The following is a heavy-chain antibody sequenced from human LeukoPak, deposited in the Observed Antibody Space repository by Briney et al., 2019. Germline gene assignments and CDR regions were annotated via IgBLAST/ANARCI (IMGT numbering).Heavy chain of an antibody. CDR2: INSDGINT. D-gene: IGHD3-22*01. Sequence: GGSLRLSCAASGFTFSNYWMHWVRQAPGKGLVWVSRINSDGINTSYADSVKGRFTISRDNGKSSLYLQMNSLRTEDTAVYYCARGVYDSTGYYQYWGQGTLVTVSS. CDR3: ARGVYDSTGYYQY. CDR1: GFTFSNYW. J-gene: IGHJ4*02. V-gene: IGHV3-74*01.